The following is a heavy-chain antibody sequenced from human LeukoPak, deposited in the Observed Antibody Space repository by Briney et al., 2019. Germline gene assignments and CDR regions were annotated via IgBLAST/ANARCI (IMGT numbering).Heavy chain of an antibody. CDR3: ARIIDCSGGSCYSY. CDR2: MNPDSGNT. Sequence: ASVKVSCKASGYTFTSYDINWVRQATGQGLEWMGWMNPDSGNTGYAQRFQGRITLTRDTSINTAYMELSSLRSEDTAVYYCARIIDCSGGSCYSYWGQGTLVTVSS. V-gene: IGHV1-8*01. D-gene: IGHD2-15*01. CDR1: GYTFTSYD. J-gene: IGHJ4*02.